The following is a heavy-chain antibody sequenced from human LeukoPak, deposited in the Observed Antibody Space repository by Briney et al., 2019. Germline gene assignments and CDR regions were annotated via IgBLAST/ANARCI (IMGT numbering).Heavy chain of an antibody. D-gene: IGHD4-17*01. CDR2: ISGYNGDT. J-gene: IGHJ4*02. CDR3: ARKAYGDYAQNDY. Sequence: ASAKVSCKASGYTFTDYGINWVRQAPGQGLEWMGWISGYNGDTKYAQRLQGRVTMTTDTSTSTAYMELRSLGSDDTAVYYCARKAYGDYAQNDYWGQGTLVTVSS. CDR1: GYTFTDYG. V-gene: IGHV1-18*01.